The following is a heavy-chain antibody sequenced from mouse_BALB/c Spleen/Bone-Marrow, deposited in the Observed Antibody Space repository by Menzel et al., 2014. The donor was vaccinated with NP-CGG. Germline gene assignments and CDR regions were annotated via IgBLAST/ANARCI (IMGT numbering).Heavy chain of an antibody. CDR1: GFNIKNTY. CDR2: IDPANGNT. V-gene: IGHV14-3*02. D-gene: IGHD1-1*01. J-gene: IGHJ2*01. Sequence: EVMLVESGAELVKPGASVKLSCTASGFNIKNTYMHWVKQRPEQGLEWIGRIDPANGNTKYDPKFQGKATITADTSSNTAYLQLSSLTSEDTAVYYCARYSYGSRGYYSDYWGQGTTLTVSS. CDR3: ARYSYGSRGYYSDY.